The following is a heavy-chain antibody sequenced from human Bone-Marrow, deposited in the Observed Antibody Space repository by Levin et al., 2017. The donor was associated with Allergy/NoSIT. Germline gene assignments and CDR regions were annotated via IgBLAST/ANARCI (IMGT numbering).Heavy chain of an antibody. Sequence: SGPTLVKPTQTLTLTCTFSGFSLSTSGMRVSWIRQPPGKALEWLARIDWDDDKFYSTSLKTRLTISKDTSKNQVVLTMTNMDPVDTATYYCARINSISSMTYFDYWGQGTLVTVSS. D-gene: IGHD6-13*01. CDR1: GFSLSTSGMR. CDR3: ARINSISSMTYFDY. CDR2: IDWDDDK. V-gene: IGHV2-70*04. J-gene: IGHJ4*02.